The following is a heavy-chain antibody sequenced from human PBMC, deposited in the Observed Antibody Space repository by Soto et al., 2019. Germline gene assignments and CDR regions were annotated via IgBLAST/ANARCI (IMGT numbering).Heavy chain of an antibody. CDR3: ARESGGTGLDV. J-gene: IGHJ6*02. CDR1: GFTFSAFE. V-gene: IGHV3-48*03. Sequence: GGSLRLSCAASGFTFSAFEMNWVRQAPGKGLEWLSYIYNSGSTMTYADSVKGRFAISRDNAKNSLYLQMYSLRAEDTAVYYCARESGGTGLDVWGQGTTVTVSS. D-gene: IGHD1-1*01. CDR2: IYNSGSTM.